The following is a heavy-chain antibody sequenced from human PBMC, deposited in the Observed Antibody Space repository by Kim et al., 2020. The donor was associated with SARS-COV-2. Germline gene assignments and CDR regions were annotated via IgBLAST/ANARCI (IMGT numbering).Heavy chain of an antibody. CDR3: ARFGLASMIVVAHDAFDI. J-gene: IGHJ3*02. V-gene: IGHV3-66*01. CDR1: GFTVSSKY. Sequence: GGSLRLSCVASGFTVSSKYMSWVRQAPGKGLEWVSVIYSGGSTYYADSVKGRFTISRDNSKNTLYLQMNTLRAEDTAVYYCARFGLASMIVVAHDAFDIWGQGTMVTVSS. CDR2: IYSGGST. D-gene: IGHD3-22*01.